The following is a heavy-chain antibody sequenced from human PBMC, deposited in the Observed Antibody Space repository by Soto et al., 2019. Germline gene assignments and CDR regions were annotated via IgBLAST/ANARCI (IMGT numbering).Heavy chain of an antibody. V-gene: IGHV3-11*01. Sequence: QVQLVDSGGGLVKPGGSLRLSCAASGFTFSNYYMTWIRQAPGKGLEWISYISDSGSATYYADSVQGRFSISRDNAKNSLFQEMNDLRVDDTAVFYCARCLLGVGDPFDIWGQGTMVTVSS. J-gene: IGHJ3*02. CDR1: GFTFSNYY. D-gene: IGHD2-15*01. CDR3: ARCLLGVGDPFDI. CDR2: ISDSGSAT.